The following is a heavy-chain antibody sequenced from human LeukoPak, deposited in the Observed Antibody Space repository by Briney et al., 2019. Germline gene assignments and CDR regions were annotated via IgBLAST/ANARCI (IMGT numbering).Heavy chain of an antibody. CDR2: IKSKTDGGTT. D-gene: IGHD2-2*01. Sequence: GGSLRLSCAASGFTFSNAWMRWVRQAPGKGLEWVGRIKSKTDGGTTDYAAPVKGRFTISRDDSKNTLYLQMNSLKTEDTAVYYCTTGPERCSSTSCYAVGVDYWGQGTLVTVSS. V-gene: IGHV3-15*01. CDR3: TTGPERCSSTSCYAVGVDY. J-gene: IGHJ4*02. CDR1: GFTFSNAW.